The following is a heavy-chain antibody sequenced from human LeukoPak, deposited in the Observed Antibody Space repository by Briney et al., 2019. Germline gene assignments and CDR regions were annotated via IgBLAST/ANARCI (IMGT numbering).Heavy chain of an antibody. CDR3: ARGGDYGDYEGISY. CDR2: IYSGGST. Sequence: GGSLRLSCAASGFTVSSNYMSWVRQAPGKGLEWVSVIYSGGSTYYADSVKGRFTISRDNSKNTLYLQMNSLRAGDTAVYYCARGGDYGDYEGISYWGQGTLVTVSS. V-gene: IGHV3-53*01. D-gene: IGHD4-17*01. CDR1: GFTVSSNY. J-gene: IGHJ4*02.